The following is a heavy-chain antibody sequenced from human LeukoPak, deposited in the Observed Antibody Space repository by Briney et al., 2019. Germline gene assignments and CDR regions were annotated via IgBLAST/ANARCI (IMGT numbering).Heavy chain of an antibody. D-gene: IGHD6-13*01. CDR1: GYTFTSYY. V-gene: IGHV1-46*01. J-gene: IGHJ6*02. Sequence: ASVKVSCKASGYTFTSYYMHWVRQAPGQGLEWMGIINPSGGSTSYAQKFQGRVTMTRDTSTSTVYMELSSLRSEDTAVYYCARDPSEGIAAALYYYYYGMDVWGQGTTVTVSS. CDR3: ARDPSEGIAAALYYYYYGMDV. CDR2: INPSGGST.